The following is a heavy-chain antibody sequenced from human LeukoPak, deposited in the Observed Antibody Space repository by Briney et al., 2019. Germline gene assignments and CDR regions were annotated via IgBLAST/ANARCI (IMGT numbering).Heavy chain of an antibody. V-gene: IGHV1-69*01. J-gene: IGHJ1*01. CDR2: IIPIFGTA. Sequence: GSSVKVSCKASGGTFSSYAISWVRQAPGQGLEWMGGIIPIFGTANYAQKFQGRVTITADESTSTAYMELSSLRSEDTAVYYCARVLGYCSSTSCYNGYFQHWGQGTLVTVSS. CDR3: ARVLGYCSSTSCYNGYFQH. D-gene: IGHD2-2*02. CDR1: GGTFSSYA.